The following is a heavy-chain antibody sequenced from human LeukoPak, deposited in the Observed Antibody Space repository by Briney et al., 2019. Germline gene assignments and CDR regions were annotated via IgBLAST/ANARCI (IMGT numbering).Heavy chain of an antibody. D-gene: IGHD6-19*01. CDR1: GYTFTSYY. J-gene: IGHJ6*02. V-gene: IGHV1-46*01. CDR3: ARDVPYSSGWSYYYYYGMDV. CDR2: INPSGGST. Sequence: VASVKVSCKASGYTFTSYYMHWVRQAPGQGLEWMGIINPSGGSTSYAQKFQGRVTMTRDTSTSTVHMELSSLRSEDTAVYYCARDVPYSSGWSYYYYYGMDVWGQGTAVTVSS.